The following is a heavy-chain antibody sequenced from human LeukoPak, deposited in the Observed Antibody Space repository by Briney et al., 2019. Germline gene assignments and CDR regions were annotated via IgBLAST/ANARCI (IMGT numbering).Heavy chain of an antibody. CDR3: ASHYYGSGIGWFAP. CDR1: GGTFSSYA. Sequence: GASVKVSCKASGGTFSSYAISWVRQAPGQGLEWMGGIIPIFGTANYAQKFQGRVTITTDASTSTAYMELSSLRSEDTAGYDCASHYYGSGIGWFAPWGQGTLVTVSS. CDR2: IIPIFGTA. J-gene: IGHJ5*02. D-gene: IGHD3-10*01. V-gene: IGHV1-69*05.